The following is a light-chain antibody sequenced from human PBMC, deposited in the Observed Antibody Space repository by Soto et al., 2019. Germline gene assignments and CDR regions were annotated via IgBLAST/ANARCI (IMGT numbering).Light chain of an antibody. CDR3: FSYTSSGNYV. V-gene: IGLV2-14*01. Sequence: QSALTQPASVSGSPGQSITISCTGTSSDVGNYKYVSWYQQHPGKAPKLMIYEVSNRPSGVSNRFSGSKSGNTASLTISGLQAEDETYYYCFSYTSSGNYVFGTGTKLTVL. CDR1: SSDVGNYKY. CDR2: EVS. J-gene: IGLJ1*01.